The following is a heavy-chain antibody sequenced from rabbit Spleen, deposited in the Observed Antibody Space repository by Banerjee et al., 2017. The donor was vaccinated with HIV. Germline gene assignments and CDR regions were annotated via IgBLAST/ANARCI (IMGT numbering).Heavy chain of an antibody. CDR2: IAGSSSGFT. V-gene: IGHV1S40*01. Sequence: QSLEESGGDLVKPGASLTLTCTASGFSFSSNDYMCWVRQAPGKGLEWISCIAGSSSGFTYFATWAKGRFTISKTSSTTVTLQMTRLTAADTATYFCARDTSSSFSSYGMDLWGPGTLVTVS. CDR1: GFSFSSNDY. D-gene: IGHD1-1*01. J-gene: IGHJ6*01. CDR3: ARDTSSSFSSYGMDL.